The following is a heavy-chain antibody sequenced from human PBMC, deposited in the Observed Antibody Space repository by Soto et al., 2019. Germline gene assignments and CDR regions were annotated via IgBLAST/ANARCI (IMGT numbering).Heavy chain of an antibody. CDR3: GRDSVAGIVVLYWFGP. Sequence: QVQLVQSGAEVKKPGASVKVSCKASGYTFTSYGISWVRQAPGQGLEWMGWISAYNGNTNYAQKLQGRVTMTTDTSTSAADLGLGSLRCDDTAVYFCGRDSVAGIVVLYWFGPWGQGTLVTVSS. CDR2: ISAYNGNT. V-gene: IGHV1-18*01. D-gene: IGHD2-15*01. CDR1: GYTFTSYG. J-gene: IGHJ5*02.